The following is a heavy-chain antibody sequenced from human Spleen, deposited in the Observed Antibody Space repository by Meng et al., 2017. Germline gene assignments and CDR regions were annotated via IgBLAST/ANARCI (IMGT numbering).Heavy chain of an antibody. J-gene: IGHJ3*02. CDR2: INPKSGDT. CDR3: ARARPRTIVVVNFAFDI. Sequence: ASVKVSCKPSGYNFPDYYIHWVRRAPGQGLEWMGRINPKSGDTHYAQKFQARVTMTGDTSISTAYMELSGLRSDDTAMYYCARARPRTIVVVNFAFDIWGQGTMVTVSS. V-gene: IGHV1-2*06. CDR1: GYNFPDYY. D-gene: IGHD3-22*01.